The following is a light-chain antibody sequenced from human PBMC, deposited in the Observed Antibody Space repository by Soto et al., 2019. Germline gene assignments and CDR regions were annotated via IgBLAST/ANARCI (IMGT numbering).Light chain of an antibody. CDR1: STDVGGYNY. CDR3: SSYTSSSTYV. V-gene: IGLV2-14*01. J-gene: IGLJ1*01. CDR2: EVS. Sequence: QSALTQPASVSVSPGQSITISCTGSSTDVGGYNYASWYQQHPGKAPKVMIYEVSNRPSGVSNRFSGSKSGNTASLTISGLQAEDEADYYCSSYTSSSTYVFGTGTKVTVL.